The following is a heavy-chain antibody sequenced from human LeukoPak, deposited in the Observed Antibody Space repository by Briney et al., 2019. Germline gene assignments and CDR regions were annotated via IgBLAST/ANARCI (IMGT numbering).Heavy chain of an antibody. CDR3: ARDYSGEWEQLTGWWFDP. CDR2: INPSGDFR. CDR1: GYTFTGYY. J-gene: IGHJ5*02. D-gene: IGHD1-26*01. V-gene: IGHV1-46*01. Sequence: ASVKVSCKASGYTFTGYYMHWVRQAPGQGLEWMAIINPSGDFRSYAQKFQGRLIVTRDISTRTVYMELSDLRPEDTAVYYCARDYSGEWEQLTGWWFDPWSQGTLVIVSS.